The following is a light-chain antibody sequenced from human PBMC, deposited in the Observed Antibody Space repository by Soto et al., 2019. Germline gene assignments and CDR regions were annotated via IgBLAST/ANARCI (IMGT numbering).Light chain of an antibody. J-gene: IGKJ1*01. V-gene: IGKV4-1*01. CDR3: QQYYSTPRT. Sequence: DIVMTQSPDSLAVSRGGMATINCKSSQSVLYSSNNKNYLAWYQQKPGQPPKLLIYWASTRESGVPDRFSGSGSGTDFTLTISSLQAEDVAVYYCQQYYSTPRTFGQGTKVDIK. CDR1: QSVLYSSNNKNY. CDR2: WAS.